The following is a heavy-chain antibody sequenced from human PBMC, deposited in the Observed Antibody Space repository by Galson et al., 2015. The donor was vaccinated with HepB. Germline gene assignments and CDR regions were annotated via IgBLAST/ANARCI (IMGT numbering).Heavy chain of an antibody. V-gene: IGHV4-59*01. Sequence: ETLSLTCTVSGGSISSYYWSWIRQPPGKGLEWIGYIYYSGSTNYNPSLKSRVTISVDTSKNQFSLKLSSVTAADTAVYYCARAPFRGYLDYWGQGTLVTVSS. J-gene: IGHJ4*02. D-gene: IGHD2-15*01. CDR3: ARAPFRGYLDY. CDR1: GGSISSYY. CDR2: IYYSGST.